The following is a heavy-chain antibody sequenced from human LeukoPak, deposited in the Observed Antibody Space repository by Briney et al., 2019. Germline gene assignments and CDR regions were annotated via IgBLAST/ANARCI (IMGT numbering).Heavy chain of an antibody. CDR3: ASAYCGGDCSSYNWFDP. V-gene: IGHV1-2*06. CDR1: GYTFTGYY. J-gene: IGHJ5*02. D-gene: IGHD2-21*02. Sequence: GASVKVSCKASGYTFTGYYMHWVRQAPGQGLEWMGRINPNSGGTNYAQKFQGRVTMTRDTSISTAYMELSRLRSDDTAVYYCASAYCGGDCSSYNWFDPWGQGTLVTVSS. CDR2: INPNSGGT.